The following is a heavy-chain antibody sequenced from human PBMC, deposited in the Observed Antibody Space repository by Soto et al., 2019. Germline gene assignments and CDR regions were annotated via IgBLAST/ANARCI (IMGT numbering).Heavy chain of an antibody. CDR1: GYTFTSYD. D-gene: IGHD2-21*01. Sequence: ASVKVSCKASGYTFTSYDINWVRQASGQGLEWMGWMNPNSGNTGYAQKFQGRVTMTRNTSISTAYMELGSLRSEDTAVYYCARGRRSPYIFWFDPWGQGTLVTVSS. J-gene: IGHJ5*02. CDR2: MNPNSGNT. CDR3: ARGRRSPYIFWFDP. V-gene: IGHV1-8*01.